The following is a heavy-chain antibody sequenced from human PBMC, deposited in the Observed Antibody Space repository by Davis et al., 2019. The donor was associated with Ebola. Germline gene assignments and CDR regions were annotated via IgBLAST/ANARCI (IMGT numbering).Heavy chain of an antibody. Sequence: ASVKVSCKASGYTFSNYGFAWVRQAPGQGLEWMGRIDPNTGVTTYAHNFQGRVTMTRDTSISTTYMELSRLRSDDTAVYYCASVTGVFGFYFDYWGQGSLVTVSS. V-gene: IGHV1-2*06. CDR1: GYTFSNYG. CDR3: ASVTGVFGFYFDY. D-gene: IGHD6-19*01. J-gene: IGHJ4*02. CDR2: IDPNTGVT.